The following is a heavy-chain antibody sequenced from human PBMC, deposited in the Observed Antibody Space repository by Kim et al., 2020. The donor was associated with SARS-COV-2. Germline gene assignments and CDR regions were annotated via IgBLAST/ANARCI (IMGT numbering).Heavy chain of an antibody. CDR2: IYYSGNT. CDR3: ARGTAPDYTAPRSSNWFDP. Sequence: SETLSLTCTVSGGSISGYYWSWIRQPPGKGLEWIGYIYYSGNTNYNPSLKSRVTISVDTSKNQFSLKLSSVTAADTAVYYCARGTAPDYTAPRSSNWFDPWGRGTLVTVSS. CDR1: GGSISGYY. D-gene: IGHD4-4*01. J-gene: IGHJ5*02. V-gene: IGHV4-59*01.